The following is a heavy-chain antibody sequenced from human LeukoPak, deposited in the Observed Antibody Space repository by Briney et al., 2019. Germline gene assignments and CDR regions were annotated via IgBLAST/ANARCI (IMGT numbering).Heavy chain of an antibody. CDR3: ARGHDYGDLFWFDP. V-gene: IGHV3-21*03. J-gene: IGHJ5*02. Sequence: GGSLRLSCAASGFAFNKYSMNWVRQAPGKGLEWVSSISSTNTYIYYADSMKGRFTISRDSANNSLFLQMSGLRAEDTAVYYCARGHDYGDLFWFDPWGQGTLVTGSS. D-gene: IGHD4-17*01. CDR2: ISSTNTYI. CDR1: GFAFNKYS.